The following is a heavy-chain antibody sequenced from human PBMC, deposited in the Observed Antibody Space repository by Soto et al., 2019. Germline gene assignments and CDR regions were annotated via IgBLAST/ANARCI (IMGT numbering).Heavy chain of an antibody. CDR2: IIYDGSNK. D-gene: IGHD5-12*01. J-gene: IGHJ4*02. CDR3: AAELGNTGYDGHDY. V-gene: IGHV3-30*04. CDR1: GLTFSRYA. Sequence: QVQLVDSGGGVVQPGRSLRLSCAASGLTFSRYAMHRVRQAPGKGLEWVAVIIYDGSNKHYADSVQGRFTISRDNSKNTLYLQMNSLRAEDTAVYYCAAELGNTGYDGHDYWGQGTLVTVSS.